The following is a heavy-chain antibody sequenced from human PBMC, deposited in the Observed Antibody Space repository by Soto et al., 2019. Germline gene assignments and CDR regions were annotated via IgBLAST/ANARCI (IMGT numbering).Heavy chain of an antibody. V-gene: IGHV4-38-2*01. J-gene: IGHJ4*02. D-gene: IGHD6-19*01. Sequence: PSETLSLTCAVCGYSISSGYYWGWIRQPPGKGLEWIGSIYHSVSTYYNPSLKSRVTISVDTSKNQFSLKLSSVTAADTAVYYCAGIAVGCTMDYWGQGTLVTVSS. CDR3: AGIAVGCTMDY. CDR2: IYHSVST. CDR1: GYSISSGYY.